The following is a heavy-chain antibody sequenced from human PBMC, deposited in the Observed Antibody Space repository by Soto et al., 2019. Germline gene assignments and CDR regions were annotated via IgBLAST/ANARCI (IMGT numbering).Heavy chain of an antibody. CDR2: IWYDGSNK. D-gene: IGHD3-16*02. CDR1: GFTFSSYG. V-gene: IGHV3-33*01. Sequence: GGSLRLSCAASGFTFSSYGMHWVRQAPGKGLEWVAVIWYDGSNKYYADSVKGRFTISRDNSKNTLYLQMNSLRAEDTAVYYCARYRSGAPGSDYYFDYWGQGTLVTVSS. CDR3: ARYRSGAPGSDYYFDY. J-gene: IGHJ4*02.